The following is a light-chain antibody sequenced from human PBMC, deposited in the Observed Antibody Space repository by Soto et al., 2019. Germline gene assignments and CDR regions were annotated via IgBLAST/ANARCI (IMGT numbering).Light chain of an antibody. Sequence: DIQMTQSPSSLSASVGDRVTITCRASQGIGSALGWYQQKPRKAPKRLIYAASSLQSGVPSRFSGSGSGTEFTLTISSLQPEDFATYYCLQHNSYPPTFGGVTKVEIK. CDR3: LQHNSYPPT. CDR2: AAS. CDR1: QGIGSA. V-gene: IGKV1-17*01. J-gene: IGKJ4*01.